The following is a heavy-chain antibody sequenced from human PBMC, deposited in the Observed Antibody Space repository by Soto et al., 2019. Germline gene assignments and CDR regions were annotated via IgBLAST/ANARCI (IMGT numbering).Heavy chain of an antibody. CDR1: GFTFSRYA. V-gene: IGHV3-23*01. CDR2: ISGSGGST. J-gene: IGHJ4*02. D-gene: IGHD1-1*01. Sequence: PGGSLRLSCAGSGFTFSRYAMSWVRQAPGKGLEWVSAISGSGGSTYYADSVKGRFTISRDNSKNTLYLQMNSLRAEDRAVYYCAKAWKNYDYWGQGTLVTVSS. CDR3: AKAWKNYDY.